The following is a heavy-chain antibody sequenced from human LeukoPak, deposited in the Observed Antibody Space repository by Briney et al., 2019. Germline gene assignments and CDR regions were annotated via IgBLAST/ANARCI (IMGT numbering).Heavy chain of an antibody. CDR1: GYTFTSYY. J-gene: IGHJ4*02. V-gene: IGHV1-46*01. CDR2: INPSGGST. D-gene: IGHD3-22*01. Sequence: GASVKVSCKASGYTFTSYYMYWVRQAPGQGLEWMGIINPSGGSTSYAQKFQGRVTMTRDTSTSTVYMEPSSLGSEDTAVYYCARGGGTRLYYDISGYSHWGQGTLVTVSS. CDR3: ARGGGTRLYYDISGYSH.